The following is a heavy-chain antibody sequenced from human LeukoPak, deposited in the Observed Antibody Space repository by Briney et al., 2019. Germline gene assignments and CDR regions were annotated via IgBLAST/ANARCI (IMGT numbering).Heavy chain of an antibody. CDR2: IYYSGST. CDR3: ARRGRSGYSY. D-gene: IGHD3-3*01. Sequence: SSETLSLTCTVSGGSISSYYWSWIRQPPGKGLEWIGYIYYSGSTNYDPSLKSRVTISVDTSKNQFSLKLSSATAADTAVYYCARRGRSGYSYWGQGTLVTVSS. J-gene: IGHJ4*02. CDR1: GGSISSYY. V-gene: IGHV4-59*12.